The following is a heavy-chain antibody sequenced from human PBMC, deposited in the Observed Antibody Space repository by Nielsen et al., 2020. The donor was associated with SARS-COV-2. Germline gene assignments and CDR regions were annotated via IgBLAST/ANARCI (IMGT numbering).Heavy chain of an antibody. CDR2: ISHDGSNE. CDR1: GFTFSPHG. CDR3: AKNGGADIAVVPAAIVSCFDI. Sequence: GESLKISCAASGFTFSPHGMHWVRQAPGKGPEWVAVISHDGSNEYYADSVKGRFTISRVNSKNTLYLQMNSLRADDTAVYYCAKNGGADIAVVPAAIVSCFDIWGQGTMVTVSS. D-gene: IGHD2-2*01. V-gene: IGHV3-30*18. J-gene: IGHJ3*02.